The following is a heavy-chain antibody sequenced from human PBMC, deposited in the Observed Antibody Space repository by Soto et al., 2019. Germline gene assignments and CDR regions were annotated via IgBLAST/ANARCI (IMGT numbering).Heavy chain of an antibody. Sequence: EVQLVESGGGLVKPGGALRLSCAASGFTFSSYSMNWVRQAPGKGLEWVSSISSSSSYIYYADSVKGRFTISRDNAKNSLYLQMNSLRAEDTAVYYCARESSGGSPPASPYYYYYMDVWGKGTTVTVSS. CDR1: GFTFSSYS. D-gene: IGHD6-25*01. J-gene: IGHJ6*03. V-gene: IGHV3-21*01. CDR3: ARESSGGSPPASPYYYYYMDV. CDR2: ISSSSSYI.